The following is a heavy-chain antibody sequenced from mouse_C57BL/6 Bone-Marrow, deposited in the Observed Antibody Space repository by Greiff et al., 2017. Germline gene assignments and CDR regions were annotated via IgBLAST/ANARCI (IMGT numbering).Heavy chain of an antibody. Sequence: QVQLQQSGAELVKPGASVKLSCKASGYTFTEYPIHWVKQRSGQGLEWIGWFYPGSGSIKYNEKFKDKATLTADKSSSTVYMELSILTSEDSAVYFCARHEADYGSSYWYFDVWGTGTTVTVSS. J-gene: IGHJ1*03. D-gene: IGHD1-1*01. CDR2: FYPGSGSI. CDR1: GYTFTEYP. V-gene: IGHV1-62-2*01. CDR3: ARHEADYGSSYWYFDV.